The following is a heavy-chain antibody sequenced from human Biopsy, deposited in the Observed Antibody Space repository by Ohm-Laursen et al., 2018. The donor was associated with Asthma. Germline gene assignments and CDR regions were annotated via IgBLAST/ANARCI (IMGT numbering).Heavy chain of an antibody. V-gene: IGHV3-30*18. CDR1: GFTFSSYG. D-gene: IGHD3-3*01. Sequence: GQSLSLTCAVSGFTFSSYGMYWVRQAPGKGLEWVAGISYVGSNKCYADSVKGRFTISRDNSKNTLYLQMNSLRSEDTAVYYCAKDTEGKYDFWSGLSYNYYGMDVWGQGTTVTVSS. CDR3: AKDTEGKYDFWSGLSYNYYGMDV. CDR2: ISYVGSNK. J-gene: IGHJ6*02.